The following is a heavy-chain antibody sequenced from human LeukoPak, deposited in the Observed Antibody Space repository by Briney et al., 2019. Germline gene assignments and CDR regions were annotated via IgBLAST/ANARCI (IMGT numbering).Heavy chain of an antibody. CDR1: GGTFSSYA. CDR3: ARTRGGYNYFWFDP. Sequence: SVKVSCKASGGTFSSYAISWVRQAPGQGLEWMGGIIPIFGTANYAQKFQGRVTITADESTSTAYMELSSLRSEDTAVYYCARTRGGYNYFWFDPWGQGTLVTVSS. D-gene: IGHD5-24*01. CDR2: IIPIFGTA. J-gene: IGHJ5*02. V-gene: IGHV1-69*01.